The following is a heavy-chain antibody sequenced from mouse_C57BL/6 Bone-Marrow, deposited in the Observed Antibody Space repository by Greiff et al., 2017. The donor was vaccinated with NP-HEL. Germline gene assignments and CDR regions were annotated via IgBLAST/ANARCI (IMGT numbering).Heavy chain of an antibody. V-gene: IGHV1-81*01. CDR3: ARRTLTSFDY. Sequence: VKLQESGAELARPGASVKLSCKASGYTFTSYGISWVKQRTGQGLEWIGEIYPRSGNTYYNEKFKGKATLTADKSSSTAYMELRSLTSEDSAVYFCARRTLTSFDYWGQGTTLTVSS. CDR2: IYPRSGNT. J-gene: IGHJ2*01. D-gene: IGHD6-1*01. CDR1: GYTFTSYG.